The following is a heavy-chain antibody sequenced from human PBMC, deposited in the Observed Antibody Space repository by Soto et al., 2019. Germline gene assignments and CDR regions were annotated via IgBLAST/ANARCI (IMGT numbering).Heavy chain of an antibody. CDR3: ARGYCSGGSCYAYYYYYYMDV. Sequence: GGSLRLSCAASGFTFSSYGMHWVRQAPGKGLEWVAVIWYDGSNKYYADSVKGRFTISRDNSKNTLYLQMNSLRAEDTAVYYCARGYCSGGSCYAYYYYYYMDVWGKGTTVTVSS. CDR1: GFTFSSYG. J-gene: IGHJ6*03. CDR2: IWYDGSNK. V-gene: IGHV3-33*01. D-gene: IGHD2-15*01.